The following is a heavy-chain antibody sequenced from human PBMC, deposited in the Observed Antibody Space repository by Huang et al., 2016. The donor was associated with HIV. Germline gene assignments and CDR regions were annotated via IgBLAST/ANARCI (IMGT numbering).Heavy chain of an antibody. D-gene: IGHD1-26*01. CDR2: ISSSSSYI. J-gene: IGHJ3*02. CDR1: GFTFSSYS. CDR3: ARVRRSGSRDGAFDI. Sequence: EVQLVESGGGLVKPGGSLRLSCAASGFTFSSYSMNWVRQGTGKGRGWVSSISSSSSYIYYADAVKGRVTISRDNAKNSLYLQMNSLRAEDTAVYYCARVRRSGSRDGAFDIWGQGTMVTVSS. V-gene: IGHV3-21*01.